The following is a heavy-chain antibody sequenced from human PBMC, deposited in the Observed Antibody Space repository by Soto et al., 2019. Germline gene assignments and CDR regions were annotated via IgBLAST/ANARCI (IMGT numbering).Heavy chain of an antibody. J-gene: IGHJ4*02. D-gene: IGHD6-13*01. V-gene: IGHV3-23*01. CDR2: ISESGGST. CDR3: AKRSPYSSGWYSPIFDY. CDR1: GLSFSDYA. Sequence: QPGGSLRLSCAASGLSFSDYAMSWVRQAPGKGLEWVSVISESGGSTHYADSVRGRFTVSRDNSKNSLSLRMNSLRDEDTAVYFCAKRSPYSSGWYSPIFDYWGQGA.